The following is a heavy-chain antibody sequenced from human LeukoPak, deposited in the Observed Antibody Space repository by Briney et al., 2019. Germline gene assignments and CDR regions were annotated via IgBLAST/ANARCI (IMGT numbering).Heavy chain of an antibody. V-gene: IGHV1-69*13. CDR3: ARVTGPRYCSSTIGPCYYYYGMDV. J-gene: IGHJ6*04. CDR1: GGTFSSYA. Sequence: SVTVSCKASGGTFSSYAISWVRQAPGQGLEWMGGIIPIFGTANYAQKFQGRVTITADESTSTAYMELSSLGSEDTAVYYCARVTGPRYCSSTIGPCYYYYGMDVWGKGTTVTVSS. D-gene: IGHD2-2*01. CDR2: IIPIFGTA.